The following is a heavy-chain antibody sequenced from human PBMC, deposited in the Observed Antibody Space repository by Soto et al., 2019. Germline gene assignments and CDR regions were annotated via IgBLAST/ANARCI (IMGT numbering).Heavy chain of an antibody. CDR3: ARDKFYDFWSGFGY. Sequence: GASVKVSCKASGYMFRSYGISWVRQAPGQGLEWMGWISAYNGNTNYAQKLQGRVTMTTDTSTSTAYMELRSLRSDDTAVYYCARDKFYDFWSGFGYWGQGTLVTVSS. CDR1: GYMFRSYG. V-gene: IGHV1-18*01. J-gene: IGHJ4*02. D-gene: IGHD3-3*01. CDR2: ISAYNGNT.